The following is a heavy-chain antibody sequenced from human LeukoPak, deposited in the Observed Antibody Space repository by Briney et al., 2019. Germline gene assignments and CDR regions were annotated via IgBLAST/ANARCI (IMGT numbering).Heavy chain of an antibody. CDR2: INTNTGNP. J-gene: IGHJ4*02. CDR3: ARDGNPYGSGSYPDY. V-gene: IGHV7-4-1*02. D-gene: IGHD3-10*01. CDR1: GYTFTSYY. Sequence: ASVKVSCKASGYTFTSYYMHWVRQAPGQGLEWMGWINTNTGNPTYAQGFTGRFVFSLDTSVSTAYLQISSLKAEDTAVYYCARDGNPYGSGSYPDYWGQGTLVTVSS.